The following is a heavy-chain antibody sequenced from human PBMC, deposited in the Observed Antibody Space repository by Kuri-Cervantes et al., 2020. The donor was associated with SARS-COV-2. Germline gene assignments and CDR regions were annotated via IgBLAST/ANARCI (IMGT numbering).Heavy chain of an antibody. Sequence: SVKVSCKASGGTFSSYAISWVRQAPGQGLEWMGGIIPIFGTANYAQKFQGRVTITADESTSTAYMELSSLRSEDTAVYYCARSNYGTGSPYRPGAYYYYMDVWGKGTTVTVSS. D-gene: IGHD3-10*01. CDR2: IIPIFGTA. CDR1: GGTFSSYA. V-gene: IGHV1-69*13. J-gene: IGHJ6*03. CDR3: ARSNYGTGSPYRPGAYYYYMDV.